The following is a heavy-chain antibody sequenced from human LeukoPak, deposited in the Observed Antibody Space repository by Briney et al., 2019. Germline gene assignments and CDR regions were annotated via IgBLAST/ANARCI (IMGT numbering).Heavy chain of an antibody. CDR3: AKEAIAVAGSQPFDY. D-gene: IGHD6-19*01. V-gene: IGHV3-33*06. J-gene: IGHJ4*02. CDR1: GFTFSSYG. CDR2: IWYDGSNK. Sequence: PGRSLRLSCAASGFTFSSYGMHWGRQAPGKGLGWVAVIWYDGSNKYYADSVKGRFTISRDNPKNTLYLQMNSLRAQDTAVYYCAKEAIAVAGSQPFDYWGQGTLVTVSS.